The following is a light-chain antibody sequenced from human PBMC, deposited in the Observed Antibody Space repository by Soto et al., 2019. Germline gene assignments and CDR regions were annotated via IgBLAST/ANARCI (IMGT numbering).Light chain of an antibody. CDR3: CSYTNSRTLL. CDR2: GVT. Sequence: QSALTQPASVSGSPGQSITISCTGTSDNYVSWYQQHPGKLPKLMIYGVTNRPSGVSDRFSGSKSGNTASLTIAGLPTEDEADYYCCSYTNSRTLLFGAGTKLTVL. CDR1: SDNY. V-gene: IGLV2-14*01. J-gene: IGLJ1*01.